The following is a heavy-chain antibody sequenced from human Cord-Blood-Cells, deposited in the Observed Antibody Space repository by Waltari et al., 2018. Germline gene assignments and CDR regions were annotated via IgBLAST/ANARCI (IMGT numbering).Heavy chain of an antibody. CDR1: GGTFSSYA. V-gene: IGHV1-69*01. D-gene: IGHD6-13*01. Sequence: QVQLVQSGAEGKKPGSSVKVSCKASGGTFSSYAISRVRQATGQGLEWMGGITPVLGTANYAQKFQGRVTITADESTSTAYMEMSSLGSEDAAVYYCARAKEQQLGSFDYWGQGTLVTVSS. CDR2: ITPVLGTA. CDR3: ARAKEQQLGSFDY. J-gene: IGHJ4*02.